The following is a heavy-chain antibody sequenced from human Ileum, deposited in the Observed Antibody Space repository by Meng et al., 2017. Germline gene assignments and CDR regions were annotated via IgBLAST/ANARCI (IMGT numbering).Heavy chain of an antibody. D-gene: IGHD4-11*01. CDR3: ARDGAVTTFPPKYYYGMDV. V-gene: IGHV3-69-1*02. J-gene: IGHJ6*02. Sequence: GESLKISCAVSGFTFSSNAMSWVRQAPGKGLEWVSGITSDSSTYYADSVKGRFTISRDNAKNSLYLQMNSLRAEDTAVYYCARDGAVTTFPPKYYYGMDVWGQGTMVTVSS. CDR1: GFTFSSNA. CDR2: ITSDSST.